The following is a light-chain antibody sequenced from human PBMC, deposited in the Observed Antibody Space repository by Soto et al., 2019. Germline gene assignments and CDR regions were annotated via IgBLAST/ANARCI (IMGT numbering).Light chain of an antibody. J-gene: IGKJ4*01. CDR1: QSVFGY. CDR2: DAY. V-gene: IGKV3-11*01. CDR3: QQRSDSPPLT. Sequence: EVVLTQSPATLSLSPGERATLSCRASQSVFGYLAWYQHKPGQAPRLLIYDAYKRATGVPARLSGSGSDTDFTLIISSLEPEDFAVYYCQQRSDSPPLTFGGGTKVEIK.